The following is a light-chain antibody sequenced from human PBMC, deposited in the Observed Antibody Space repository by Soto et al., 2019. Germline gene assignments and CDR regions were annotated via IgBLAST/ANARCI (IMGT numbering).Light chain of an antibody. Sequence: EIVLTQSPGTLSLSPGGRATLSCRATQSVISSYLAWFQQKPGQAPRPLIYRASNRATGIPDRFSGGGSGPDFTLTISSLEPEDSAVYYCQQYGTSPPTFGQGTKLEIK. CDR2: RAS. CDR1: QSVISSY. V-gene: IGKV3-20*01. CDR3: QQYGTSPPT. J-gene: IGKJ2*01.